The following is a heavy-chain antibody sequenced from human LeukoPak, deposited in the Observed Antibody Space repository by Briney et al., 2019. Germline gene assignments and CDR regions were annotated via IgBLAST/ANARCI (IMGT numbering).Heavy chain of an antibody. D-gene: IGHD6-19*01. Sequence: GGSLRLSCAASGCTFSTSTMHWVRQAPGKGLVRVSRMNRDGSSTSYSDSVKGRFTISRENSKNTLYLQMNSLRAEDTAVYYCAKSSSGGWYLLGDAFDIWGQGTMVTVSS. V-gene: IGHV3-74*01. CDR2: MNRDGSST. J-gene: IGHJ3*02. CDR1: GCTFSTST. CDR3: AKSSSGGWYLLGDAFDI.